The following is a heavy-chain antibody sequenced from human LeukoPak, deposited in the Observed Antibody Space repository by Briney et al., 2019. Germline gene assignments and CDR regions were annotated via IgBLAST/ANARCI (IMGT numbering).Heavy chain of an antibody. J-gene: IGHJ4*02. CDR1: GFTFSSYW. CDR3: AKYSGTYSNNYFDY. Sequence: GGSLRLSCAASGFTFSSYWMSRVRQAPGKGLEWVANIKQDGSEKYYVDSVKGRFTISRDNAKNSLYLQMNSLRAEDTAVYYCAKYSGTYSNNYFDYWGQGTLVTVSS. D-gene: IGHD1-26*01. V-gene: IGHV3-7*01. CDR2: IKQDGSEK.